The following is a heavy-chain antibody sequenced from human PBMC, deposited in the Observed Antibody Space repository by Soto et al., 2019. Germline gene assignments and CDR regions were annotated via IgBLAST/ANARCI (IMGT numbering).Heavy chain of an antibody. CDR1: GGTFSSYA. CDR2: IIPIFGTA. Sequence: QVQLVQSGAEVKKPGSSVKVSCKASGGTFSSYAISWVRQAPGQGLEWMGGIIPIFGTANYAQNFQGRVTITADKSTSTAYMELSSLRSEDTAVYYCAREGYCSGGSCYSGWFAHWGQGTLVTVSS. D-gene: IGHD2-15*01. J-gene: IGHJ5*02. V-gene: IGHV1-69*06. CDR3: AREGYCSGGSCYSGWFAH.